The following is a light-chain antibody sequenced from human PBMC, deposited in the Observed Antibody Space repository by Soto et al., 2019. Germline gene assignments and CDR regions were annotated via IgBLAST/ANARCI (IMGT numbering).Light chain of an antibody. Sequence: QSALAQPASVSGSPGQSITISCVGTSSDVGNYNFVSWYQQHPGKGPKLMIYEVSKRPSGVSDRFSGSKSGNTASLTISGLQAEDEAFYHCSSYAGSRLLVFGGGTKVTVL. V-gene: IGLV2-23*02. J-gene: IGLJ3*02. CDR1: SSDVGNYNF. CDR2: EVS. CDR3: SSYAGSRLLV.